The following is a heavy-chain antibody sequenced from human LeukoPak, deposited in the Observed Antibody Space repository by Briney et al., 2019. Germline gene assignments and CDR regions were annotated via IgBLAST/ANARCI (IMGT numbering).Heavy chain of an antibody. CDR2: INHDGST. V-gene: IGHV4-34*01. CDR1: GGSFSGYY. D-gene: IGHD1-26*01. J-gene: IGHJ4*02. CDR3: ARGRTLLYYFDY. Sequence: SETLSLTCTVYGGSFSGYYWSWIRQPPGKGLEWIGEINHDGSTNYNTSLKSRVTISVDTSKKQVFLKLRSVSAADTAVFYCARGRTLLYYFDYWGQGSLVTVPS.